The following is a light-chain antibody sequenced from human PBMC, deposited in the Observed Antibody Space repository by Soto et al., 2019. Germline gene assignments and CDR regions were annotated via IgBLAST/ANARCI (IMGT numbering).Light chain of an antibody. CDR3: QQSYSPPPVT. J-gene: IGKJ5*01. CDR1: QSISRF. Sequence: DIQMTQSPSSLSASVGDRATITCRASQSISRFLNWYQQKPGKAPKLLIYDASSLQSGVPSRFSGSGSGTDFTLTISSLQPEDFATYYCQQSYSPPPVTFGQGTRLEIK. CDR2: DAS. V-gene: IGKV1-39*01.